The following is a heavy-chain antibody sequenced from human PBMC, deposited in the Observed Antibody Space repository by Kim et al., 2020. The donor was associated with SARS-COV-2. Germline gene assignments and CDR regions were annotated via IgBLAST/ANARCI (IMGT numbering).Heavy chain of an antibody. CDR3: AKGGLSGSHYLGAFDI. D-gene: IGHD1-26*01. Sequence: GGSLRLSCAASGFTFSSYAMSWVRQAPGKGLEWVSVIYSGGSSTYYADSVKGRFTISRDNSKNTLYLQMNSLRAEDTAVYYCAKGGLSGSHYLGAFDIWGQGTMVTVSS. V-gene: IGHV3-23*03. CDR2: IYSGGSST. J-gene: IGHJ3*02. CDR1: GFTFSSYA.